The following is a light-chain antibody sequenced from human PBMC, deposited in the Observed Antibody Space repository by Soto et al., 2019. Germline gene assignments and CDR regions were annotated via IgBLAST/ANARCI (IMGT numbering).Light chain of an antibody. J-gene: IGLJ2*01. CDR3: SLSYSGAVV. CDR2: EAS. V-gene: IGLV7-46*01. CDR1: TGAVTSGLY. Sequence: QTVVTQEPSLTVSPGGTVTLTCGSSTGAVTSGLYPYWFQQKPGQAPRTLIYEASNKHSWTPARFSGSLVGGKAALTLSGAQPEDEAEYYCSLSYSGAVVFGGGTKLTVL.